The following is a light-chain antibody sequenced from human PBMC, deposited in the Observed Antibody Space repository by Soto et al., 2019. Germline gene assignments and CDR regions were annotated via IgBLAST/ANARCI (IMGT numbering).Light chain of an antibody. V-gene: IGKV1-5*01. CDR3: QQYNTSPFT. Sequence: DIQRTQSPSTLSASVGDSVTITCRASQSINTWLAWYQQNPWKAPKLLISDATNLESGVPSKLSGFGSETDFILNISSGPPDDLATDYSQQYNTSPFTFGQGTRLESK. CDR1: QSINTW. J-gene: IGKJ5*01. CDR2: DAT.